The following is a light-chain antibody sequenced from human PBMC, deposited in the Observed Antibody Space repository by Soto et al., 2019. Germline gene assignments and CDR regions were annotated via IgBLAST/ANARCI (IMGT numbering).Light chain of an antibody. CDR2: GAS. Sequence: EIVMTQSPATLSVSPGESATLSCRTSQRVNSNLAWYQQKPGQAPRLLIYGASNRATGIPDRFSGSGSGTDFTLTISRLEPEDFAVYYCQQYGSSLITFGQGTRLE. CDR1: QRVNSN. J-gene: IGKJ5*01. V-gene: IGKV3-20*01. CDR3: QQYGSSLIT.